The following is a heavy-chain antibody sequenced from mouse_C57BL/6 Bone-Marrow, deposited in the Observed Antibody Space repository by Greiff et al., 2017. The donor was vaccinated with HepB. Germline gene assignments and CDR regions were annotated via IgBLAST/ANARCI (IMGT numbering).Heavy chain of an antibody. CDR1: GYTFTSYW. Sequence: VQLQQSGAELAKPGASVKLSCKASGYTFTSYWMHWVQQRPGQGLEWIGYINPSSGYTKYNQKFKDKATLTADKSSSTAYMQLSSLTYEDSAVYYCALYGNYVSYAMDYWGQGTSVTVSS. V-gene: IGHV1-7*01. J-gene: IGHJ4*01. CDR3: ALYGNYVSYAMDY. D-gene: IGHD2-1*01. CDR2: INPSSGYT.